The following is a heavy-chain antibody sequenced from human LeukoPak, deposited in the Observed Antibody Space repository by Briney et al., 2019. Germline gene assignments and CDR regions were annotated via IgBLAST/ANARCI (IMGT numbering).Heavy chain of an antibody. Sequence: GASVKVSCKVSGYTLIELSMHWVRQAPGKGLEWMGGFDPEDGETIYAQKFQGRVTMTEDTSTDTAYMELSSLRSEDTAVYYCATLSWGYAGPDPGYWGQGTLVTVSS. J-gene: IGHJ4*02. V-gene: IGHV1-24*01. CDR2: FDPEDGET. CDR3: ATLSWGYAGPDPGY. D-gene: IGHD2-15*01. CDR1: GYTLIELS.